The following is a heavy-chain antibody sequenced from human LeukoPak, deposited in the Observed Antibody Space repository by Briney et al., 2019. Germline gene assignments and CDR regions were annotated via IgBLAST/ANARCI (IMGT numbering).Heavy chain of an antibody. CDR3: ARTLYPRGYSGYDLRYYFDY. V-gene: IGHV1-3*01. CDR1: GYTFTSYA. Sequence: GASVKVSCKASGYTFTSYAMHWVRQAPGQRLEWMGWINAGNGNTKYSQKFQGRVTITRDTSASTAYMELSSPRSGDTAVYYCARTLYPRGYSGYDLRYYFDYWGQGTLVTVSS. J-gene: IGHJ4*02. D-gene: IGHD5-12*01. CDR2: INAGNGNT.